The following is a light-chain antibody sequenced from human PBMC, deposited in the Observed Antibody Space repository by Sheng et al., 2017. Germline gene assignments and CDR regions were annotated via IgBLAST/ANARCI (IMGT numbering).Light chain of an antibody. V-gene: IGKV1-39*01. Sequence: DIQMTQSPSSLSASIGDRVTITCRESRNINIKLNWYQQKSGKAPQLLIYAASTLQNGVPSRFSGSGSGTDFTLTISNLQPEDFGSYYCQQSYSSLMYTFGQGTKLEIK. CDR1: RNINIK. CDR3: QQSYSSLMYT. J-gene: IGKJ2*01. CDR2: AAS.